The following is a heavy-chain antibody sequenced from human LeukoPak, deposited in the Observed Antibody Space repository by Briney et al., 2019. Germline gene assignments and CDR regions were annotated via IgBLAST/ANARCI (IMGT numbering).Heavy chain of an antibody. V-gene: IGHV4-39*07. CDR2: IYNSGST. J-gene: IGHJ3*01. Sequence: PSETLSLTCTVSGGSINSGDYYWGWIRQPPGGGLEWIGEIYNSGSTSSNPSLKSRVTMSRDTPKNQVSLKLTSVTAADTAVYHCARAPVRDAFDLWGQGTMVTVSS. CDR3: ARAPVRDAFDL. D-gene: IGHD2-2*01. CDR1: GGSINSGDYY.